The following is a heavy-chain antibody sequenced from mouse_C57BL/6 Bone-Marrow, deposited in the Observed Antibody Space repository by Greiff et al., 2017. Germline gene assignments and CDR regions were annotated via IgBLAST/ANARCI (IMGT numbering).Heavy chain of an antibody. CDR1: GFTFSSYG. V-gene: IGHV5-6*01. Sequence: EVQLQESGGDLVKPGGSLKLSCAASGFTFSSYGMSWVRQTPDKRLEWVATISSGGSYTYYPDSLKGRFTISRDNAKNTLYLKLSSLKSEDTAMYYCARRGNYAYWYFDVWGTGTTVTVSS. J-gene: IGHJ1*03. CDR3: ARRGNYAYWYFDV. D-gene: IGHD2-1*01. CDR2: ISSGGSYT.